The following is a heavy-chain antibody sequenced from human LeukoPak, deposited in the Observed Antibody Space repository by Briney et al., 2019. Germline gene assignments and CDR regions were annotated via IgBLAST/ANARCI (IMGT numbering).Heavy chain of an antibody. V-gene: IGHV3-23*01. CDR1: GFTFSSYA. CDR3: TRNSGWYGLS. CDR2: IDYDGGSG. J-gene: IGHJ1*01. D-gene: IGHD6-19*01. Sequence: PGGSLRLSCGASGFTFSSYAMSWIRQAPGKGLEWVSSIDYDGGSGHYADSVKGRFTISRDNSNNTLFLHLNSLRGEDTAVYYCTRNSGWYGLSWGQGTLVTVSS.